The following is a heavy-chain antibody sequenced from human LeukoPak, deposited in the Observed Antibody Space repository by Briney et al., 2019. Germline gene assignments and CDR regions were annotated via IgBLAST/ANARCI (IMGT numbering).Heavy chain of an antibody. CDR2: IRYDGSNK. Sequence: GGSLRLSCATSGFTFSGYWMSWVRQAPGKGLEWVAFIRYDGSNKYYADSVKGRFTISRDNSKNTLYLQINSLRAEDTAVYYCAKDGGIVDWFDPWGQGTLVTVSS. J-gene: IGHJ5*02. CDR3: AKDGGIVDWFDP. V-gene: IGHV3-30*02. CDR1: GFTFSGYW. D-gene: IGHD2-15*01.